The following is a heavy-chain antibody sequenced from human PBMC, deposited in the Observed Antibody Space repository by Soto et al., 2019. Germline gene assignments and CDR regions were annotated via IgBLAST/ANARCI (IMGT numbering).Heavy chain of an antibody. CDR2: IKEDGSDI. CDR1: GFTLSSHW. CDR3: GRDSGTFHIDY. V-gene: IGHV3-7*04. D-gene: IGHD1-26*01. Sequence: EVHLVESGGDLVQPGGSLRLSCVASGFTLSSHWMTWVRQAPGKGLEWVANIKEDGSDIYYADSVKGRFTISRDNAKKSLYLQMNSLRAEDTAVYYCGRDSGTFHIDYWGQGTLVTVSS. J-gene: IGHJ4*02.